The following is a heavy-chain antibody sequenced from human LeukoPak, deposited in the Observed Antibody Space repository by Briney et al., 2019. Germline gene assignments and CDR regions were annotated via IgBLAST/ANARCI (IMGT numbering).Heavy chain of an antibody. CDR2: IIPILGTA. CDR1: GGTFSSYA. D-gene: IGHD5-24*01. J-gene: IGHJ3*02. Sequence: ASVKVTCKASGGTFSSYAISWVRQAPGQGLEWMGGIIPILGTANYAQKFQGRVTITADESTSTAYMELSSLRSEDTAVYYCARDRGDGYNYDIWGQGTMVTVSS. V-gene: IGHV1-69*13. CDR3: ARDRGDGYNYDI.